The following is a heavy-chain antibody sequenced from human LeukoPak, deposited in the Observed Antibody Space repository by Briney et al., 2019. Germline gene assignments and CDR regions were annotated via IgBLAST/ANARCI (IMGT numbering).Heavy chain of an antibody. CDR3: ARVITMIVVVPDYFDY. V-gene: IGHV4-34*01. Sequence: SETLSLTCAVYGGSFSGYYRSWIRQPPGKGLEWIGEINHSGSTNYNPSLKSRVTISVDTSKNQFSLKLSSVTAADTAMYYCARVITMIVVVPDYFDYWGQGTLVTVSS. J-gene: IGHJ4*02. CDR2: INHSGST. D-gene: IGHD3-22*01. CDR1: GGSFSGYY.